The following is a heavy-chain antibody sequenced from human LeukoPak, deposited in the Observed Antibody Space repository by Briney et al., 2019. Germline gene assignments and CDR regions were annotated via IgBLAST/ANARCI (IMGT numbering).Heavy chain of an antibody. CDR2: IYTRGAA. CDR1: GGSISSYY. J-gene: IGHJ6*03. CDR3: ARLFRVGGTPTTYFYYYYMDV. V-gene: IGHV4-4*08. Sequence: PSETMSLTCSVYGGSISSYYWSWLRQPPGKGLEWIGYIYTRGAANYNPSLESRVTISVATSKNQFSLNLRSVTAADTAIYYCARLFRVGGTPTTYFYYYYMDVWGKRATVTVSS. D-gene: IGHD2-21*01.